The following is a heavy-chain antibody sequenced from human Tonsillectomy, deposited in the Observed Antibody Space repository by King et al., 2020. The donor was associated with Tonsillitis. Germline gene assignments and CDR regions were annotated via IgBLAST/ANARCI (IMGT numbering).Heavy chain of an antibody. J-gene: IGHJ5*02. CDR1: GGTFSSYA. Sequence: VQLVQSGAEVKKPGSSVKVSCKASGGTFSSYAISWVRQAPGQGLEWMGGIIPIFGTANYAQKVQGRVTITADKSTSTAYMELSSLRSEDTAVYYCARGGYCSSTSCYNRGFDPWGQGTLVTVSS. V-gene: IGHV1-69*06. CDR2: IIPIFGTA. CDR3: ARGGYCSSTSCYNRGFDP. D-gene: IGHD2-2*02.